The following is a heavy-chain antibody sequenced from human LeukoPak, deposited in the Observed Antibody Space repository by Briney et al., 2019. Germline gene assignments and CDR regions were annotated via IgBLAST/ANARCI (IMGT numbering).Heavy chain of an antibody. CDR2: IYYTGST. Sequence: SETLSLTCTVSGGSISSYYWSWVRQPPGKGLEWIGYIYYTGSTNYNPSLKSRVTISVDTSKNHFSLKLSSVTAADTAVYFCARGGSYYDYWGQGTLVTVSS. J-gene: IGHJ4*02. CDR3: ARGGSYYDY. V-gene: IGHV4-59*01. D-gene: IGHD1-26*01. CDR1: GGSISSYY.